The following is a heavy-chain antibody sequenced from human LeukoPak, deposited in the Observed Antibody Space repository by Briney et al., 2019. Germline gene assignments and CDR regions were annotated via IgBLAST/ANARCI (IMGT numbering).Heavy chain of an antibody. Sequence: PGGSLRLSCVTSGFTFSKHHMTWVRLAPGKGLEWVSGISWNSGSIGYADSVKGRFTISRDNAKNSLYLQMNSLRAEDTALYYCAKGAVLRYFDWLYFDYWGQGTLVTVSS. CDR2: ISWNSGSI. CDR3: AKGAVLRYFDWLYFDY. D-gene: IGHD3-9*01. V-gene: IGHV3-9*01. CDR1: GFTFSKHH. J-gene: IGHJ4*02.